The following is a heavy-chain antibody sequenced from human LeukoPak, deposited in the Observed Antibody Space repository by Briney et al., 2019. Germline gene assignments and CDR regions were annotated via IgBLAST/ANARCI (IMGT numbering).Heavy chain of an antibody. J-gene: IGHJ5*02. CDR1: GGSISSSSYY. CDR3: ARGVNYYGPFDP. D-gene: IGHD3-10*01. CDR2: IYYSGSI. Sequence: KPSETLSLTCTVSGGSISSSSYYWGWIRQPPGKGLEWIGYIYYSGSINYNPSLKSRVTISVDTSKNQFSLKLSSVTAADTAVYYCARGVNYYGPFDPWGQGTLVTVSS. V-gene: IGHV4-61*05.